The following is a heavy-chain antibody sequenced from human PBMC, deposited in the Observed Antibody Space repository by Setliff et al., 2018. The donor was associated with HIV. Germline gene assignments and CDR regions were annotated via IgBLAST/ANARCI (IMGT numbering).Heavy chain of an antibody. CDR3: ARDNYDDYSRVQMGV. D-gene: IGHD4-17*01. CDR1: GYTFTSYD. Sequence: GASVKVSCKASGYTFTSYDINWVRQATGQGLEWMANFDPEDGETFYAQKFQGRLTMTEDTSTDTAYMELRSLRSDDTAVYYCARDNYDDYSRVQMGVWGKGTTVTVSS. V-gene: IGHV1-24*01. J-gene: IGHJ6*04. CDR2: FDPEDGET.